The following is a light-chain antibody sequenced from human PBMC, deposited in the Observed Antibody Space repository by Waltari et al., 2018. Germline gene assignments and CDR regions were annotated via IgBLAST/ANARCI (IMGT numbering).Light chain of an antibody. CDR3: QVWDRTTGV. CDR1: AIGSKN. J-gene: IGLJ3*02. Sequence: SYELTQPPSVSVAPGQTARLTCGGPAIGSKNVHWYQQKPGKTPVLVIYRDSHRPSGIPDRFSGSNSGNTATLTISRAQAGDESDYYCQVWDRTTGVFGGGTKLTVL. V-gene: IGLV3-9*01. CDR2: RDS.